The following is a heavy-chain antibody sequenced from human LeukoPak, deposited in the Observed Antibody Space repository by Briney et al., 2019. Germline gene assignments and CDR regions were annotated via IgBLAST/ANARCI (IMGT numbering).Heavy chain of an antibody. Sequence: GGSLRLSCAASGFDVNTNYMTWVRQAPGKGLEWVSVIYSAGSTYYADSVKGRFTISRDNAKNSLYLQMNSLRAEDTAVYYCARVLHNRNYDGSTYYGYWGQGTLVTVSS. CDR3: ARVLHNRNYDGSTYYGY. CDR2: IYSAGST. D-gene: IGHD3-22*01. J-gene: IGHJ4*02. CDR1: GFDVNTNY. V-gene: IGHV3-53*01.